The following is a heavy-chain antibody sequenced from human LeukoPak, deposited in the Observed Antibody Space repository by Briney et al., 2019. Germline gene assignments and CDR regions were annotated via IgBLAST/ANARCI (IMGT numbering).Heavy chain of an antibody. Sequence: GGSLKLSCAASGFTFSSYAMSWVRQAPGKGLEWVSAISGSGGSTYYADSVKGRFTISRDNSKNTLYLQMNSLRAEDTAVYYCARDFGRYYGSGSYFRYFDYWGQGTLVTVSS. V-gene: IGHV3-23*01. J-gene: IGHJ4*02. CDR3: ARDFGRYYGSGSYFRYFDY. CDR1: GFTFSSYA. D-gene: IGHD3-10*01. CDR2: ISGSGGST.